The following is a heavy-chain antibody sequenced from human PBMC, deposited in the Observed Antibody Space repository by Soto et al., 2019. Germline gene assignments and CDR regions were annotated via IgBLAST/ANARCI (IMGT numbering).Heavy chain of an antibody. Sequence: ASVKVSCKASGYTFTGYYMHWVRQAPGQGLEWMGWINPNSGGTNYAQKFQGWVTMTRDTSISTAYMELSRLRSDDTAVYYCARLSIGDYGNWFDLWGQGTLVTVSS. V-gene: IGHV1-2*04. CDR3: ARLSIGDYGNWFDL. CDR1: GYTFTGYY. D-gene: IGHD3-10*01. CDR2: INPNSGGT. J-gene: IGHJ5*02.